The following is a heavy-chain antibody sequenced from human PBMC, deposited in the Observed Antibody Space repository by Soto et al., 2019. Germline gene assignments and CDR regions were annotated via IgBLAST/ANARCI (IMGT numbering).Heavy chain of an antibody. CDR1: GYTFTSYG. V-gene: IGHV1-18*01. J-gene: IGHJ5*02. CDR3: ARAVLLWFGELPPYNWFDP. Sequence: ASVKVSCKASGYTFTSYGISWVRQTPGQGLEWMGWISAYNGNTNYAQKLQGRVTTTTDTSTSTAYMELRSLRSDDTAVYYCARAVLLWFGELPPYNWFDPWGQGTLVTVSS. D-gene: IGHD3-10*01. CDR2: ISAYNGNT.